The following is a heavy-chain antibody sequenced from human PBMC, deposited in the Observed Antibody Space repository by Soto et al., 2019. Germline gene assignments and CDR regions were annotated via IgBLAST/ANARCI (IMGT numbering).Heavy chain of an antibody. CDR3: ARGYYDFWSGYSLPIYYYYGMDV. D-gene: IGHD3-3*01. CDR2: ISAYNGNT. CDR1: GYTFTSYG. Sequence: RASVKVSCKASGYTFTSYGISWVRQAPGQGLEWMGWISAYNGNTNYAQKLQGRVTMTTDTSTSTAYMELRSLRSDDTAVYYCARGYYDFWSGYSLPIYYYYGMDVWGQGTTVTVSS. J-gene: IGHJ6*02. V-gene: IGHV1-18*01.